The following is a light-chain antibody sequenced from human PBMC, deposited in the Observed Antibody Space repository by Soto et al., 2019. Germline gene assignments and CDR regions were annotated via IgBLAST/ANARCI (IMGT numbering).Light chain of an antibody. CDR1: QSVSSN. CDR2: GAS. CDR3: QQYHMWPLT. Sequence: EMVMTQSPATLSMSPGERATLSCRASQSVSSNLAWNQQKPGQAPRLLIYGASTRAGGIPARFSGSGSGTEFTLTISSLQSEDVGVYFCQQYHMWPLTSGGGTKVEI. J-gene: IGKJ4*01. V-gene: IGKV3-15*01.